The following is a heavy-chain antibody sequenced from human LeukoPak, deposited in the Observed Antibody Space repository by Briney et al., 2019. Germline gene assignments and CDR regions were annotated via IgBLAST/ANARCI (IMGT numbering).Heavy chain of an antibody. J-gene: IGHJ4*02. D-gene: IGHD3-10*01. CDR3: ARRYADGSGSYYLDY. CDR2: IYPGDPDT. CDR1: GYSFTSYW. Sequence: GESLKISCKGSGYSFTSYWIGWVRQMPGKGLEWMGIIYPGDPDTRYSPSFQGQVTISADKSISTAYLQWSSLKASDTAMYYCARRYADGSGSYYLDYWGQGTLVTVSS. V-gene: IGHV5-51*01.